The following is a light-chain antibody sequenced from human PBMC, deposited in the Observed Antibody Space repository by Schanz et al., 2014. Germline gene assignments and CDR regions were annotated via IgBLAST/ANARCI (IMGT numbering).Light chain of an antibody. Sequence: ENVLTQSPGTLSLSPGEGATLSCRASQSVRNNYVSWYQQKPGQGPRLLIYNASTRATGIPARFSGSGSGTEFALTISNLQSEDFAVYYCQQYNDWPLTFGGGTKVEIK. V-gene: IGKV3-15*01. J-gene: IGKJ4*01. CDR3: QQYNDWPLT. CDR1: QSVRNN. CDR2: NAS.